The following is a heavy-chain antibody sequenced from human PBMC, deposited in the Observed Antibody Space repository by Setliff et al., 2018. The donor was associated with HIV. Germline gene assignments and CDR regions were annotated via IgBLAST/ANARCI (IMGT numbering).Heavy chain of an antibody. CDR2: ISAYNGST. CDR3: ARFEGRDKRGYSYGAYYYYMDV. D-gene: IGHD5-18*01. V-gene: IGHV1-18*01. J-gene: IGHJ6*03. CDR1: GYTSTSYG. Sequence: ASVKVSCKASGYTSTSYGISWVRQAPGQGLEWMGWISAYNGSTNYAQKFQGRVTLTTDTSTSTAYMEVKSLRSDDTAVYYCARFEGRDKRGYSYGAYYYYMDVWGKGTTVTVSS.